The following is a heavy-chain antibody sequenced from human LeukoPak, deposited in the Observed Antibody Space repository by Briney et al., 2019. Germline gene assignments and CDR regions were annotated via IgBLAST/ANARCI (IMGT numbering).Heavy chain of an antibody. CDR2: IYPGDSGT. Sequence: GESLQISCKGSGYIFISYWIGWGRQLPGKGLEGMGIIYPGDSGTRYGPSFQGQVTISADKSISTAYLQWNSLKASDTAMYYCARPVCTTTTCYGYYFDYWGQGTLVTVSS. J-gene: IGHJ4*02. V-gene: IGHV5-51*01. CDR1: GYIFISYW. D-gene: IGHD2-2*01. CDR3: ARPVCTTTTCYGYYFDY.